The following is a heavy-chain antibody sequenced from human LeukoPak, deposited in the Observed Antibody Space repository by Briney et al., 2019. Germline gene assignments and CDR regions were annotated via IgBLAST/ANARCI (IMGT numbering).Heavy chain of an antibody. CDR3: ARDALFDP. Sequence: GGSLRLSCAASGFTFSSYGMHWVRQAPGKGLEWVAVIWYDGSNKYYADSVKGRFTISRDNSKNTLYLQMNSLRAEGTTVYYRARDALFDPWGQGTLVTVSS. CDR2: IWYDGSNK. J-gene: IGHJ5*02. CDR1: GFTFSSYG. V-gene: IGHV3-33*01.